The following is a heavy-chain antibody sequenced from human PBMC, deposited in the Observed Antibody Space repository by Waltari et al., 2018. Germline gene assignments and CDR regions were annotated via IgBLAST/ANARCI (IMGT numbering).Heavy chain of an antibody. CDR1: GGPISSYY. Sequence: QVQLQESGPGLVKPSETLSLTCTVSGGPISSYYWSWIRQPPGKGLEWIGYIYTSGSTNYNPSLKSRVTISVDTSKNQFSLKLSSVTAADTAVYYCAMRGARNYYYYMDVWGKGTTVTVSS. D-gene: IGHD5-12*01. CDR2: IYTSGST. CDR3: AMRGARNYYYYMDV. V-gene: IGHV4-4*09. J-gene: IGHJ6*03.